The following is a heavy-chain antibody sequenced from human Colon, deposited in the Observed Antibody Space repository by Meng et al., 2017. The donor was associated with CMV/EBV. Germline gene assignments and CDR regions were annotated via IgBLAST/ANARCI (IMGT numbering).Heavy chain of an antibody. D-gene: IGHD3-16*01. Sequence: QVQLGQSGAKVTMPGASVKVSCNASGYSFTGYYIPWVRQAPGQGLEWTGWMDPTTGRTDYAQKFQGTVTMTRDTSISTAYLELSRLTSDDTAVYYCASHSSYVWGSHHWGQGTLVTVSS. CDR2: MDPTTGRT. V-gene: IGHV1-2*02. CDR1: GYSFTGYY. CDR3: ASHSSYVWGSHH. J-gene: IGHJ1*01.